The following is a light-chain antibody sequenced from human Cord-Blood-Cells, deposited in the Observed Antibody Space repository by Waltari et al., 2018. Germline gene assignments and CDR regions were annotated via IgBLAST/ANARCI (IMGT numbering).Light chain of an antibody. CDR3: SSYTSSSTLVV. J-gene: IGLJ2*01. CDR2: DVS. V-gene: IGLV2-14*01. Sequence: QSALTPPASVSGSPGQSITISCTGTSSDVGGYNYVSWSQQHPGKAPKLMIYDVSNRPSGVSNRFSGSKSGNTASLTISGLQAEDEADYYCSSYTSSSTLVVFGGGTKLTVL. CDR1: SSDVGGYNY.